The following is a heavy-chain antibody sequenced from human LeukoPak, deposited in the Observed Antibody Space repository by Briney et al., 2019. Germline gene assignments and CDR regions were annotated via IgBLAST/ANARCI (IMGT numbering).Heavy chain of an antibody. CDR1: GFTFRIYG. V-gene: IGHV3-48*04. J-gene: IGHJ4*02. D-gene: IGHD5-24*01. Sequence: PGGSLRLSCAASGFTFRIYGMNWVRQAPGKGPEWVSYISSGSDTIYYADSAKGRFTISRDNAKNSLFLQMNSLRAEDTAVYYCARATRNGYDYWGQGTLVAVSS. CDR3: ARATRNGYDY. CDR2: ISSGSDTI.